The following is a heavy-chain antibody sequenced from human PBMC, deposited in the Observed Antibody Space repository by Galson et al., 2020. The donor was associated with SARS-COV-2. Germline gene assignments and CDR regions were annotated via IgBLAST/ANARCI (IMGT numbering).Heavy chain of an antibody. D-gene: IGHD2-15*01. CDR2: IITIFGTA. J-gene: IGHJ5*02. V-gene: IGHV1-69*13. CDR1: GGTFSSYA. CDR3: ASIFSCSGGSCYPGSLFWFDP. Sequence: SVKVSCKASGGTFSSYAISWVRQAPGQGLEWMGGIITIFGTANYAQKFQGRVTITADESTSTAYMELSSLRSEDTAVYYCASIFSCSGGSCYPGSLFWFDPWGQGTLVTVSS.